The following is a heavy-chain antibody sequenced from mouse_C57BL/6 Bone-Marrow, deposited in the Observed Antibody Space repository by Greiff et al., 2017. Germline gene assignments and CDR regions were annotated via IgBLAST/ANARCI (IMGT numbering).Heavy chain of an antibody. D-gene: IGHD1-1*01. CDR1: GFTFSNYW. J-gene: IGHJ2*01. V-gene: IGHV6-3*01. CDR2: IRLKSDNYAT. CDR3: TAYGTF. Sequence: EVKLQESGGGLVQPGGSMKLSCVASGFTFSNYWMNWVSQSPEKGLEWVAQIRLKSDNYATHYAESVKGRFTISRDDSKSSVYLQMNNLRAEVTGIYYCTAYGTFGGQGTTLTVSS.